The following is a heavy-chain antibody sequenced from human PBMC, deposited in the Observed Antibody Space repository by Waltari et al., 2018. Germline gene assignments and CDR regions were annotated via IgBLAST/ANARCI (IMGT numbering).Heavy chain of an antibody. CDR3: ARRSRIAAAGTGFDY. V-gene: IGHV5-51*01. D-gene: IGHD6-13*01. CDR2: IYPGDSDT. CDR1: GYSFTSYW. Sequence: EVQLVQSGAEVKKPGESLKLSCKGSGYSFTSYWIGWVRQMPGKGLEWMGIIYPGDSDTRYSPSFQGQVTISADKSSSTAYLQWSSLKASDTAMYYCARRSRIAAAGTGFDYWGQGTLVTVSS. J-gene: IGHJ4*02.